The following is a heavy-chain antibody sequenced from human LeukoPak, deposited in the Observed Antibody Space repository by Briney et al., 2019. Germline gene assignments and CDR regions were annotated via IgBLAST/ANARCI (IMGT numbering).Heavy chain of an antibody. Sequence: TGGSLRLSCAASGFTFSSYAMHWVRQAPGKGLEWVAVISYDGSNKYYADSVKGRFTISRDNAKNSLYLQMDSLRVEDTAVYYCAKRADSSAHSFDYWGQGTLVTVSS. CDR3: AKRADSSAHSFDY. D-gene: IGHD3-22*01. CDR1: GFTFSSYA. J-gene: IGHJ4*02. V-gene: IGHV3-30*07. CDR2: ISYDGSNK.